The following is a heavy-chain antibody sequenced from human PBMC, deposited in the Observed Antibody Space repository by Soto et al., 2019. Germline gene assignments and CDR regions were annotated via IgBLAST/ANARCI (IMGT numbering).Heavy chain of an antibody. V-gene: IGHV3-9*01. D-gene: IGHD3-16*01. CDR2: ISWNSGSI. Sequence: DVQLVESGGGLVQPGRSLRLSCAASGFTFDDYAMHWVRQAPGKGLEWVSGISWNSGSIGYADSVKGRFTISRDNAKNSLYLQMNILRAEDTALYYCAKDMSLNYLGEPNDSFDICGQGTMVNVSS. J-gene: IGHJ3*02. CDR3: AKDMSLNYLGEPNDSFDI. CDR1: GFTFDDYA.